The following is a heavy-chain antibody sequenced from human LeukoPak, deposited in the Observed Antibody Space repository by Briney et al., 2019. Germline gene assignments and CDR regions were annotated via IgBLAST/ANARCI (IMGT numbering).Heavy chain of an antibody. D-gene: IGHD1-26*01. J-gene: IGHJ5*01. CDR2: FDPGDDET. V-gene: IGHV1-24*01. CDR3: ATEKDLLLDS. CDR1: GYSLSELS. Sequence: ASVKVCCKVSGYSLSELSTHWVRQAPGQGLEWMGGFDPGDDETIYAQKFQGRVTMTEDTSTDTAYLELSSLRSEDTAVYFCATEKDLLLDSWGQGTPVTVSS.